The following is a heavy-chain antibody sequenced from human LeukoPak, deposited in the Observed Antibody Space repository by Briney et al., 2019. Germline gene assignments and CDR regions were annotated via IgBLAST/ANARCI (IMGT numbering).Heavy chain of an antibody. J-gene: IGHJ4*02. V-gene: IGHV4-39*07. CDR3: ARELIGLAAAEFDY. CDR2: IYYNGNT. CDR1: GGSISSSAYY. D-gene: IGHD6-13*01. Sequence: PSETLSLTCTVSGGSISSSAYYWAWIRQPPGKGLEWIGNIYYNGNTYYIPSLKSRVTISINTSKNQFSLTLSSVTAADTAVYYCARELIGLAAAEFDYWGRGTLVTVSS.